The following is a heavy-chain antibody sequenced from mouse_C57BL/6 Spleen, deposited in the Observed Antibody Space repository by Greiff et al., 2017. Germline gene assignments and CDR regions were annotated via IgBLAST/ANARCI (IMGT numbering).Heavy chain of an antibody. CDR1: GFTFKNTH. Sequence: EVQLQQSVAELVRPGASVKLSCTASGFTFKNTHMHWVKQRPEQGLEWIGRIDPANGNTNYAPKFQGKATITADTSSNTAYLQLSSLTSEDTAIDYCGRGGNWAYFDYWGQGTTLTVSS. CDR3: GRGGNWAYFDY. J-gene: IGHJ2*01. V-gene: IGHV14-3*01. D-gene: IGHD4-1*01. CDR2: IDPANGNT.